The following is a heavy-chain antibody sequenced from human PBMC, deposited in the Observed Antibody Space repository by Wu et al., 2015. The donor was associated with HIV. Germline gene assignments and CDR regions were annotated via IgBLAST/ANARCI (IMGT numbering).Heavy chain of an antibody. CDR1: GYTFTSYG. Sequence: QVQLVQSGAEVKKPGASVKVSCKASGYTFTSYGISWVRQAPGQGLEWMGWISAYNGNTNYAQKLQGRVTMTTDTSTSTAYMELRSLRSDDTAVYYCARDNELSYYDSSGYYSLFDYWGQGTLVTVSS. V-gene: IGHV1-18*01. CDR3: ARDNELSYYDSSGYYSLFDY. J-gene: IGHJ4*02. CDR2: ISAYNGNT. D-gene: IGHD3-22*01.